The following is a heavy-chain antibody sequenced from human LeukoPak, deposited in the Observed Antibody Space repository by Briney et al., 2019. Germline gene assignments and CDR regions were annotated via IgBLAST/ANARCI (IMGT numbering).Heavy chain of an antibody. CDR1: GFTFSSYA. D-gene: IGHD4-17*01. Sequence: PGGSLRLSCAASGFTFSSYAMSWVRQAPGKGLEWVAVISYDGSNKYYADSVKGRFTISRDNSKNTLYLQMNSLRAEDTAVYYCAKIGVTTWVDYFDYWGQGTLVTVSS. CDR3: AKIGVTTWVDYFDY. V-gene: IGHV3-30*18. J-gene: IGHJ4*02. CDR2: ISYDGSNK.